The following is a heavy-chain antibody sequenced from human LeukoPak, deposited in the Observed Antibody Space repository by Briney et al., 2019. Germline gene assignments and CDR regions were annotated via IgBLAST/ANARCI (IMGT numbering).Heavy chain of an antibody. CDR3: ANENHYDSSGYLDN. J-gene: IGHJ4*02. CDR2: ISSDGSNK. CDR1: GFTFSSYG. V-gene: IGHV3-30*18. Sequence: GGSLRLSCAASGFTFSSYGMHWVRQAPGKGLEWVSVISSDGSNKYYADSEKGRFTISRDNTKNTLYLQMNSLRAEDTAVFYCANENHYDSSGYLDNWGQGTLVTVSS. D-gene: IGHD3-22*01.